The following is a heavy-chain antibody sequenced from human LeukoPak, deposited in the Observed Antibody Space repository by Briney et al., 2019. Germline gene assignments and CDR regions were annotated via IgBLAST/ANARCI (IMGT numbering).Heavy chain of an antibody. CDR2: ISGDGGST. V-gene: IGHV3-43*02. CDR3: AKDREPFTMVRGVIGAFDY. J-gene: IGHJ4*02. CDR1: GFTFDDYA. Sequence: PGGSLRLSYAASGFTFDDYAMHWVRQAPGKGLEWVSLISGDGGSTYYADSVKGRFTISRDNSKNSLYLQMNSLRTEDTALYYCAKDREPFTMVRGVIGAFDYWGQGTLVNVSS. D-gene: IGHD3-10*01.